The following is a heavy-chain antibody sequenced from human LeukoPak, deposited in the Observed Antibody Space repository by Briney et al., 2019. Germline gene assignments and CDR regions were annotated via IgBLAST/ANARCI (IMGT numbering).Heavy chain of an antibody. CDR2: IIPIFGTA. V-gene: IGHV1-69*13. J-gene: IGHJ5*02. D-gene: IGHD3-22*01. Sequence: ASVKVSCKASGGTFSSYAISWVRQAPGQGLEWMGGIIPIFGTANYAQKFQGRVTITADESTSTAYMELSSLRSEDTAVYYCAGGYDSSGYYPAFDPWGQGTLVTVSS. CDR1: GGTFSSYA. CDR3: AGGYDSSGYYPAFDP.